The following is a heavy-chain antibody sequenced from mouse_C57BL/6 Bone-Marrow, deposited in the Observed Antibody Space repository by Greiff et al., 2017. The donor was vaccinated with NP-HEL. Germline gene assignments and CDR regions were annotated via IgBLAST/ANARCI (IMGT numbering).Heavy chain of an antibody. Sequence: VQLQQPGAELVKPGASVKLSCKASGYTFTSYGMQWVRQRPGQGLEWVGDIDPSGSYTNYNQKFKGKATLTVDTSSSTAYMQLSSLTSEDSAVYYCARPYYGYPWFAYWGQGTLVTVSA. CDR3: ARPYYGYPWFAY. CDR2: IDPSGSYT. CDR1: GYTFTSYG. J-gene: IGHJ3*01. V-gene: IGHV1-50*01. D-gene: IGHD2-9*01.